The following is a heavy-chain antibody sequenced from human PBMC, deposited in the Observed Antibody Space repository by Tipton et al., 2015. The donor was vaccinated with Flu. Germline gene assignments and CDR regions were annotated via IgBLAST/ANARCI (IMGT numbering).Heavy chain of an antibody. Sequence: LRLSCTVSGGSISSSSYYWGWIRQPPGKGLEWIGSIYYSGSTYYNPSLKGRVTISVDTSKNQFSLKLSSVTAADTAVYYCATKEVSYCSGGSCYSYYFDYWGQGTLVTVSS. CDR1: GGSISSSSYY. CDR3: ATKEVSYCSGGSCYSYYFDY. CDR2: IYYSGST. V-gene: IGHV4-39*01. D-gene: IGHD2-15*01. J-gene: IGHJ4*02.